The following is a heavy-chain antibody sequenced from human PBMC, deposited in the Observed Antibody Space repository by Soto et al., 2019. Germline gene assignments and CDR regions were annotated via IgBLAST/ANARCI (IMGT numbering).Heavy chain of an antibody. CDR2: IWYDGSNK. V-gene: IGHV3-33*01. Sequence: QVQLVESGGGVVQPGRSLRLSCAASGFTFSSYGMHWVRQAPGKGLEWVAVIWYDGSNKYYADSVKGRFTISRDNSKNTLYLQMNSLRAEDTAVYYCARQHCSSTSCYPYYYYGMAVWGQGTTVTVSS. D-gene: IGHD2-2*01. CDR1: GFTFSSYG. CDR3: ARQHCSSTSCYPYYYYGMAV. J-gene: IGHJ6*02.